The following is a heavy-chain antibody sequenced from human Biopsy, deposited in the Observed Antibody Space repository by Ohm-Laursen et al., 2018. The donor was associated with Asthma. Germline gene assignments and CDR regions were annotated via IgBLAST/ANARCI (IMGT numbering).Heavy chain of an antibody. D-gene: IGHD2-2*01. CDR1: GGTFNTYA. Sequence: GSSVKVSCKSLGGTFNTYAIGWVRQAPGQGLEWMGGINSVFGTTTYPQKFQDRVMITADDSTSTVYMELSSLRSEDTAVYYCARKAGSCISRTCYSLDFWGQGTLVTVSS. V-gene: IGHV1-69*01. CDR3: ARKAGSCISRTCYSLDF. J-gene: IGHJ4*02. CDR2: INSVFGTT.